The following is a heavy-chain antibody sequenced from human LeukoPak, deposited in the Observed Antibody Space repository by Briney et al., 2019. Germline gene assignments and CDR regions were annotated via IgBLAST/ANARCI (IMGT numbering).Heavy chain of an antibody. V-gene: IGHV3-30-3*01. D-gene: IGHD4-11*01. J-gene: IGHJ4*02. CDR3: ARTPLPTVPTTEPFDY. CDR1: RFTFSSYA. CDR2: ISYDGSNK. Sequence: PGGSLRLSCAASRFTFSSYAMHWVRQAPGKGLEWVAVISYDGSNKYYADSVKGRFTISRDNSKNTLYLQMNSLRAEDTAVYYCARTPLPTVPTTEPFDYWGQGTLVTVSS.